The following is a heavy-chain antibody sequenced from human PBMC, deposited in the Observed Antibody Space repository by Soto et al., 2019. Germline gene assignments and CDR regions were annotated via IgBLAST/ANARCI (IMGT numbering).Heavy chain of an antibody. CDR3: ARDVSVMTSVFGF. CDR1: GGTFYTYA. D-gene: IGHD3-10*01. J-gene: IGHJ4*02. CDR2: ITPMIGTT. V-gene: IGHV1-69*01. Sequence: QVHLVQSGAEVKRPGSSVRVSCRASGGTFYTYAFTWLRQAPGQGLEGMGGITPMIGTTKYAQKFHGRVPFSADESASTAYMDLSNLRSDDTAVYYCARDVSVMTSVFGFWGQGTLITVSS.